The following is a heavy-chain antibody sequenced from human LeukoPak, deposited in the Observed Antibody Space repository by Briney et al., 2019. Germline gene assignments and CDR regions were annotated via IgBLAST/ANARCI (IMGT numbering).Heavy chain of an antibody. V-gene: IGHV4-59*12. D-gene: IGHD5-18*01. J-gene: IGHJ4*02. CDR2: IYYSGST. CDR3: ARERGDTAMLIY. Sequence: SETLSLTCTVSGGSISSYYWSWIRQPPGKGLEWIGYIYYSGSTNYNPSLKSRVTISVDTSKNQFSPKLSSVTAADTAVYYCARERGDTAMLIYWGEGTLVTVSS. CDR1: GGSISSYY.